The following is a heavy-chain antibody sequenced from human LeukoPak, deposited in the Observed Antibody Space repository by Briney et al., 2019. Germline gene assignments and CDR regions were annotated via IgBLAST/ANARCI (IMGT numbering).Heavy chain of an antibody. J-gene: IGHJ4*02. D-gene: IGHD5-12*01. Sequence: GGSLRLSCAASGFSVSSNYMSWVRQAPGKGLEWVSVIYSGGSTYYADSVKGRFTISRDNSKNTLYLQMKSLRAEDTAVYYCAKGRPPGVIMAGRGGFDYWGQGTLVTVSS. CDR1: GFSVSSNY. CDR3: AKGRPPGVIMAGRGGFDY. V-gene: IGHV3-53*01. CDR2: IYSGGST.